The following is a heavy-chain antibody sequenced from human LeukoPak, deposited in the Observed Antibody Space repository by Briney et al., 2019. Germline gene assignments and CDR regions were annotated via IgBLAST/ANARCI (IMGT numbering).Heavy chain of an antibody. CDR3: ARSIAAATLDY. D-gene: IGHD6-13*01. CDR1: GFTFSSYN. Sequence: GGSLRLSCAASGFTFSSYNMNWVRQAPGKGLEWVSYISSSSSTIYYADSVKGRFTISRDNSKNTLYLQMGSLRAEDMAVYYCARSIAAATLDYWGQGTLVTVSS. CDR2: ISSSSSTI. J-gene: IGHJ4*02. V-gene: IGHV3-48*01.